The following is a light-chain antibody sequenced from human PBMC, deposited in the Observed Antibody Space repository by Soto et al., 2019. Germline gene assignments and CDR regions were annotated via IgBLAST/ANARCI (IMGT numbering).Light chain of an antibody. Sequence: EIVMTQSPGTLSLSPGETATLSCRASQTIGRNYLAWYQQKPGQAPRLLIYYISTRAADIPARFSGSESGTDFTLTISSLQSEDSGVDYCQQHRQWPITFGQGTRLEIK. V-gene: IGKV3-15*01. CDR1: QTIGRN. J-gene: IGKJ5*01. CDR3: QQHRQWPIT. CDR2: YIS.